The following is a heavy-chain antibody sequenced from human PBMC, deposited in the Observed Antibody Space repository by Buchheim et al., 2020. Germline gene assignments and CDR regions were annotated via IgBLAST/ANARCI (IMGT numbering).Heavy chain of an antibody. CDR1: GFTFSSCE. CDR2: ISASGTST. Sequence: EVQLVESGGGLVQPGGSLRLSCAASGFTFSSCEMSWVRQTPERGLEWLSYISASGTSTYYADSVRGRFTISRDNGGNSVFLQMNSLRAEDTAVYFCVRDNDPFDWSPFDSWGQGTL. V-gene: IGHV3-48*03. D-gene: IGHD3-9*01. J-gene: IGHJ4*02. CDR3: VRDNDPFDWSPFDS.